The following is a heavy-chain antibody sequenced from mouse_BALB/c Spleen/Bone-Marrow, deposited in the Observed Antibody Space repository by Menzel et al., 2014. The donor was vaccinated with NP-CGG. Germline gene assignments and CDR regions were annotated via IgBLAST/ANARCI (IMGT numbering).Heavy chain of an antibody. V-gene: IGHV14-3*02. J-gene: IGHJ1*01. Sequence: EVQLQQSGAELVKPGASVKLPCTVSGFNIKDTYIHWMKQRPEQGLEWIGRIDPVNGNSKFDPKFQGKATITADTSSNTAYLQLISLTSEDTAVYYCASYRYGWYFDVWGAGTTVTVSS. D-gene: IGHD2-14*01. CDR3: ASYRYGWYFDV. CDR2: IDPVNGNS. CDR1: GFNIKDTY.